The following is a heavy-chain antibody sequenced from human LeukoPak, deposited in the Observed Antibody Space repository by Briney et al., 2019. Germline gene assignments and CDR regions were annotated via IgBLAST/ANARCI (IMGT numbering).Heavy chain of an antibody. CDR1: GFTFSSYS. V-gene: IGHV3-21*01. CDR3: ARSPTGWYHYYLDY. CDR2: ISSSSSYI. J-gene: IGHJ4*02. Sequence: GGSLRLSCAASGFTFSSYSMNWVRQAPGKGLEWVSSISSSSSYIYYADSVKGRFTISRDNAKNSLYLQMNSLRAEDTAVYYCARSPTGWYHYYLDYWGQGTLVTVSS. D-gene: IGHD6-19*01.